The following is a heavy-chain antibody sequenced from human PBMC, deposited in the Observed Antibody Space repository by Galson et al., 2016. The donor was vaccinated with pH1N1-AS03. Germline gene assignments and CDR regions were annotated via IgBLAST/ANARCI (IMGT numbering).Heavy chain of an antibody. D-gene: IGHD6-13*01. Sequence: SLRLSCAASGFTFRNYAMGWVRQAPGKGLEWVPAISGDGSVTHYADSVKGRFTISRDNSKSTLYLQMSSMRAEDTAVYYCANGRGSWYGPYNWFDPWGQGTLVAVSS. V-gene: IGHV3-23*01. CDR1: GFTFRNYA. CDR3: ANGRGSWYGPYNWFDP. CDR2: ISGDGSVT. J-gene: IGHJ5*02.